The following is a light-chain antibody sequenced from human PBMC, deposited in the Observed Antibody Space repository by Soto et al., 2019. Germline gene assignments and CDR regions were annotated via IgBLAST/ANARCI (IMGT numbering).Light chain of an antibody. Sequence: QSVLTQPPSASGTPGQRVIVSCSGSNSNIGRNHVYWYQQLPGTAPKLLIHTTSARPSGVPDRFSGSKSGTSASLTISALRYDDEADYYCATCDDGRNWVFGGGTKVTVL. CDR3: ATCDDGRNWV. J-gene: IGLJ3*02. CDR1: NSNIGRNH. CDR2: TTS. V-gene: IGLV1-47*01.